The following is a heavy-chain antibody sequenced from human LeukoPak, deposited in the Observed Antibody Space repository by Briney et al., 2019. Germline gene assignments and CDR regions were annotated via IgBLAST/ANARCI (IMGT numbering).Heavy chain of an antibody. CDR2: IYYSGST. CDR3: ARGRYCSSNRCSQEFYYYYYMDV. CDR1: GGSISSYY. V-gene: IGHV4-59*01. D-gene: IGHD2-2*01. Sequence: SETLSLTCTVSGGSISSYYWSWIRQPPGKGLEWIGYIYYSGSTNYNPSLKSRVTISVDTSKNQFSLKLSSVTAADTAVYYCARGRYCSSNRCSQEFYYYYYMDVWGKGTTVTVSS. J-gene: IGHJ6*03.